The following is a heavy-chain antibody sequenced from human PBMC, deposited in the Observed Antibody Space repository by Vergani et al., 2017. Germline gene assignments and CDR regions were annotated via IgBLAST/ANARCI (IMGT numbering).Heavy chain of an antibody. D-gene: IGHD2-2*01. Sequence: EVQLVESGGGLVKPGGSLRLSCAASGFTFSDFSMSWVRQAPGKGLEWVSGINWNGDSTGYADSVKGRFTISRDNAKNSLYLQMNSLRAEDTALYYCGMYGSRTSCGNHQRVHNYGMDVWGQGTTVTVSS. J-gene: IGHJ6*02. CDR2: INWNGDST. V-gene: IGHV3-20*04. CDR1: GFTFSDFS. CDR3: GMYGSRTSCGNHQRVHNYGMDV.